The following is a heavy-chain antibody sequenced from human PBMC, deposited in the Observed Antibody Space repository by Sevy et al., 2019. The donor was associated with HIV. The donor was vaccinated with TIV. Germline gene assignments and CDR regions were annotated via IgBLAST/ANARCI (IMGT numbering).Heavy chain of an antibody. V-gene: IGHV3-7*01. J-gene: IGHJ3*02. D-gene: IGHD2-21*02. CDR3: ARGGDDGAFDI. Sequence: GGSLRLSCAASGFTFSSYWMSWVRQAPGKGLEWVANIKQGGSEKYYVDSVKGRFTISIDNAKNSLYLQMNSLRAEDTAVYYCARGGDDGAFDIWGQGTMVTVSS. CDR1: GFTFSSYW. CDR2: IKQGGSEK.